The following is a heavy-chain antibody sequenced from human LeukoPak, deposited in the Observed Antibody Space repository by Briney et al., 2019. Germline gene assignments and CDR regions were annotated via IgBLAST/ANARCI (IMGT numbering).Heavy chain of an antibody. Sequence: GGSLRLSCAASGFTFSSYGMHWVRQAPGKGLEWVTFIRYDGSAQYYADSVKGRFTISRDNSKNTLYVQMNSLRLEDTAVYYCAREGPLGPLAVAASVPFDYWGQGTLVTVSS. V-gene: IGHV3-30*02. CDR2: IRYDGSAQ. CDR3: AREGPLGPLAVAASVPFDY. J-gene: IGHJ4*02. CDR1: GFTFSSYG. D-gene: IGHD6-19*01.